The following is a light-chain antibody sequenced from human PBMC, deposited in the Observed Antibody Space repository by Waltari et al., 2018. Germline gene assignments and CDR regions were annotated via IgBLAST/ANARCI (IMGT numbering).Light chain of an antibody. Sequence: HSALTQPASVSGSPGQSITIPCTGTSSDVGGYNYVSWYQPHPGKAPKLMIFDVSNRPSGVSNRFSGSKAGNTASLTVSGLQAEDEADYYCSSYISSDTLELFGGGTSLTVL. J-gene: IGLJ2*01. CDR3: SSYISSDTLEL. CDR1: SSDVGGYNY. CDR2: DVS. V-gene: IGLV2-14*03.